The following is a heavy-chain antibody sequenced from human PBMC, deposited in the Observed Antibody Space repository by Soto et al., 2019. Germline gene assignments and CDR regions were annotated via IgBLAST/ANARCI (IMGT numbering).Heavy chain of an antibody. Sequence: QVQLVQSGAEVKKPGASVKVSCKASGYTFTDYHIHWVRQAPGQGLEFMGWINANNGGAGSAQQFQGRVTVTGATSITTVYMELSNLRSDDTAVYYCAREGGSETLQPSYNWFDTWGQGTLVTVSS. CDR1: GYTFTDYH. CDR3: AREGGSETLQPSYNWFDT. V-gene: IGHV1-2*02. D-gene: IGHD6-25*01. J-gene: IGHJ5*02. CDR2: INANNGGA.